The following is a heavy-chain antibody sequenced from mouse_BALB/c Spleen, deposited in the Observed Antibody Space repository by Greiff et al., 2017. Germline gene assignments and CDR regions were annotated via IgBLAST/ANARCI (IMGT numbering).Heavy chain of an antibody. D-gene: IGHD2-4*01. Sequence: QVTLKVSGPGILQPSQTLSLTCSFSGFSLSTSGMGVSWIRQPSGKGLEWLAHIYWDDDKRYNPSLKSRLTISKDTSSNQVFLKLTSVDTADTATYYCARSGDYDLAWFAYWGQGTLVTVSA. J-gene: IGHJ3*01. CDR2: IYWDDDK. V-gene: IGHV8-12*01. CDR1: GFSLSTSGMG. CDR3: ARSGDYDLAWFAY.